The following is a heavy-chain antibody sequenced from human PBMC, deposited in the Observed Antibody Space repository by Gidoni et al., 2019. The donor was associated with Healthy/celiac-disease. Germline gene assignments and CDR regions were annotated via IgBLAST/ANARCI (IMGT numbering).Heavy chain of an antibody. CDR1: GFTFSSYA. Sequence: EVQLVVSGGGLIQPGGSLRLSCAASGFTFSSYAMSWVRQAPGKGLEWVSAISTSGGSTYYADSVKGRFTISRDNSKNTLHLQMNSLRVEDTAVYYCAKERQWLATMYYFDYWGQGTLITVSS. D-gene: IGHD6-19*01. V-gene: IGHV3-23*04. CDR2: ISTSGGST. J-gene: IGHJ4*02. CDR3: AKERQWLATMYYFDY.